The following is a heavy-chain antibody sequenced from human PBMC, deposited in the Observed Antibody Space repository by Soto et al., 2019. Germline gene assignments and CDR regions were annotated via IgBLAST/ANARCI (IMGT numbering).Heavy chain of an antibody. CDR2: IYYSGST. CDR3: AAVGTPPGYYYGMDV. CDR1: GGSISSGGYY. Sequence: SETLSLTCTVSGGSISSGGYYWSWIRQHPGKGLEWIGYIYYSGSTYYNPSLKSRVTISVDTSKNQFSLKLSSVTAADTAVYYCAAVGTPPGYYYGMDVWGQGATVTVSS. J-gene: IGHJ6*02. V-gene: IGHV4-31*03. D-gene: IGHD2-15*01.